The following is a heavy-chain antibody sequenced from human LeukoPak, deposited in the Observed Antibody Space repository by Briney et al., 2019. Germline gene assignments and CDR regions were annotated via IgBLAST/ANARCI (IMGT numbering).Heavy chain of an antibody. CDR3: ARRSKSYSSGWYDAFDM. CDR2: IYPDDSDT. D-gene: IGHD6-19*01. V-gene: IGHV5-51*01. Sequence: GESLKISCNGSGYSFTNYWIGWVRQMPGKGLEWMGIIYPDDSDTRNSPSFQGQVTISADKSISTAYLRWSSLKASDTAMYYCARRSKSYSSGWYDAFDMWGQGTMVTVSS. CDR1: GYSFTNYW. J-gene: IGHJ3*02.